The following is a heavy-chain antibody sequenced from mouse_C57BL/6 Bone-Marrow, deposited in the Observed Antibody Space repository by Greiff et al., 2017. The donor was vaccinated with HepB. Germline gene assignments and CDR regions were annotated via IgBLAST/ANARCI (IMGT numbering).Heavy chain of an antibody. J-gene: IGHJ4*01. CDR3: AIYGSSLYYAMDY. Sequence: LQQSGAELVRPGSSVKLSCKDSYFAFMASAMHWVKQRPGHGLEWIGSFTMYSDATEYSENFKGKATLTANTSSSTAYMELSSLTSEDSAVYYWAIYGSSLYYAMDYWGQGTSVTVSS. D-gene: IGHD1-1*01. CDR1: YFAFMASA. V-gene: IGHV1-49*01. CDR2: FTMYSDAT.